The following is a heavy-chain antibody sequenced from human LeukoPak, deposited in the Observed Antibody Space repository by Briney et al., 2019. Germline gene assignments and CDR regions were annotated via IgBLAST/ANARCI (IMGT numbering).Heavy chain of an antibody. Sequence: ASVTVSCKASGYTFTGYYMHWVRQAPGQGLEWMGRINPNSGGTNYAQKFQGRVTMTRDTSISTAYMELSRLRSDDTAVYYCARVRITIFGVVTALDYWGQGTLVTVSS. CDR2: INPNSGGT. D-gene: IGHD3-3*01. CDR1: GYTFTGYY. J-gene: IGHJ4*02. CDR3: ARVRITIFGVVTALDY. V-gene: IGHV1-2*06.